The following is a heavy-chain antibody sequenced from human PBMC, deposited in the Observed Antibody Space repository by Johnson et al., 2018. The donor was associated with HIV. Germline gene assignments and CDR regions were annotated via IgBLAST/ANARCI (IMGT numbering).Heavy chain of an antibody. Sequence: QLVESGGGVVQPGRSLRLSCAASGFTFSSYAMHWVRQAPGKGLEWVAVISYDGSNKYYADSVKGRFTISRDNSKNTLYLQMNSLRAEDTAVFYCTYSSAWSPGAFDIWGQGTMVTVSS. J-gene: IGHJ3*02. CDR2: ISYDGSNK. D-gene: IGHD6-19*01. CDR3: TYSSAWSPGAFDI. V-gene: IGHV3-30*04. CDR1: GFTFSSYA.